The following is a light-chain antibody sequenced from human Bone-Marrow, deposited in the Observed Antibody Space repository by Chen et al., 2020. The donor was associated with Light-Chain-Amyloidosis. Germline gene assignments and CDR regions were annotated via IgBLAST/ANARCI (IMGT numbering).Light chain of an antibody. CDR3: QVWDRSGDRPV. CDR1: NIGSTS. V-gene: IGLV3-21*02. J-gene: IGLJ3*02. CDR2: DDS. Sequence: SYVLTQPSSVSVAPGQTATIACGGNNIGSTSVHWYQQTPGQAPLLVVYDDSDRPSGIPERLSGSNSGNAATLTISRVEAGDEAGDYCQVWDRSGDRPVFGGGTKLTVL.